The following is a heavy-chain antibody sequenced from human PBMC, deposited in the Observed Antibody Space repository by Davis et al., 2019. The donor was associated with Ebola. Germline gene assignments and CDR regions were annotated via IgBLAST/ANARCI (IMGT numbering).Heavy chain of an antibody. V-gene: IGHV3-23*01. Sequence: GGSLRLSCAASGFTFSSYAMSWVRQAPGKGLEWVSTISGSGGSTYYADSVKGRFTISRDNSKNTLYLQMNSLRAEDTALYYCAKEVFMVAAILYYFDYWGQGTLVTVSS. CDR2: ISGSGGST. J-gene: IGHJ4*02. CDR3: AKEVFMVAAILYYFDY. CDR1: GFTFSSYA. D-gene: IGHD2-15*01.